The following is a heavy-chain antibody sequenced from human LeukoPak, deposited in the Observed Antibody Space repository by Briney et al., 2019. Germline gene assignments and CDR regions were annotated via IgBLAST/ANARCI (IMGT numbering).Heavy chain of an antibody. J-gene: IGHJ4*02. CDR2: VSSDGRA. D-gene: IGHD3-10*01. CDR3: ARSSLGRGVSGFGY. Sequence: GGSLRLSCAASGFTLSDSGMNWVRQPPGKGLEWVSGVSSDGRAYYGDSVKGRFTVSRDNFKNTLNLQMNNLRAEDTARYYCARSSLGRGVSGFGYWGQGIVVTVSS. V-gene: IGHV3-23*01. CDR1: GFTLSDSG.